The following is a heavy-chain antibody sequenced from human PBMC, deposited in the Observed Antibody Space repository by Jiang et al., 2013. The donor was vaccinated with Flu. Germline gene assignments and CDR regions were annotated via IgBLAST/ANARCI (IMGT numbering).Heavy chain of an antibody. Sequence: MHWVRQAPGKGLEWVAVMSYDGSSKYYADSVRGRLTISRDNSKNTVYLQMNSLRAEDTAVYYCAKDQHNTMVHGVIVPPLDCWGQGTLVTVSS. CDR3: AKDQHNTMVHGVIVPPLDC. CDR2: MSYDGSSK. V-gene: IGHV3-30*18. J-gene: IGHJ4*02. D-gene: IGHD3-10*01.